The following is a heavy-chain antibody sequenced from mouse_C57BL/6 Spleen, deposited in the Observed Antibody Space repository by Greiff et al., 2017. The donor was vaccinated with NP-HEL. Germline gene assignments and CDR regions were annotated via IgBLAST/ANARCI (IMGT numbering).Heavy chain of an antibody. D-gene: IGHD4-1*01. CDR2: IDPETGGT. CDR1: GHTFTDYE. V-gene: IGHV1-15*01. CDR3: TRDLGRGY. Sequence: VQLQQSGAELVRPGASVTLSCKASGHTFTDYEMHWVKQTPVHGLEWIGAIDPETGGTAYNQKFKGKAILTADKSSSTAYMELRSLTSEDSAVYYCTRDLGRGYWGQGTTLTVSS. J-gene: IGHJ2*01.